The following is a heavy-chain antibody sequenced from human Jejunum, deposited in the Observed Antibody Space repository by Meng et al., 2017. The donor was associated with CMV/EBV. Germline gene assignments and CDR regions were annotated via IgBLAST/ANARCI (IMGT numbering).Heavy chain of an antibody. CDR1: GFTFTGYY. J-gene: IGHJ3*02. CDR2: INSDGSST. D-gene: IGHD1-14*01. V-gene: IGHV3-74*01. CDR3: ARGYISGGLDI. Sequence: SGFTFTGYYMHWVRQAPGKGLVWVSRINSDGSSTSYADSVKGRFTISRDNAKNTLYVQMNSLRAEDTAVYYCARGYISGGLDIWGQGTMVTVSS.